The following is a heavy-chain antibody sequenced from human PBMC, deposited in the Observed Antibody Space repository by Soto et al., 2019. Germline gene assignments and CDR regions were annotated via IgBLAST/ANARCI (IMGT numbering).Heavy chain of an antibody. Sequence: QVQLVQSGAEVKKPGSSVKVSCKASGGTFSSYAISWVRQAPGQGLEWMGGIIPIFGTANYAQKFQGRVTITADKSTSTGYMELSSLRSEDTAVYYCARDWGSHDSRAFDIWGQGTMVTVSS. J-gene: IGHJ3*02. D-gene: IGHD3-16*01. CDR3: ARDWGSHDSRAFDI. CDR1: GGTFSSYA. V-gene: IGHV1-69*06. CDR2: IIPIFGTA.